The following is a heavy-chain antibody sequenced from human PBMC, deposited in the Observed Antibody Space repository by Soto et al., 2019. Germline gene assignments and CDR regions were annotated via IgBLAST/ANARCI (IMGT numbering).Heavy chain of an antibody. CDR3: AKAGGKVSTPFDP. J-gene: IGHJ5*02. Sequence: SLRLSCAASGFSFSSYGMHWVRQAPGKGLEWVAVISNDGSNKYYADSVKGRFTISRDNSKNTLYLQVNSLRAEDTAVYYCAKAGGKVSTPFDPWGQGTLVTVSS. V-gene: IGHV3-30*18. D-gene: IGHD2-8*01. CDR1: GFSFSSYG. CDR2: ISNDGSNK.